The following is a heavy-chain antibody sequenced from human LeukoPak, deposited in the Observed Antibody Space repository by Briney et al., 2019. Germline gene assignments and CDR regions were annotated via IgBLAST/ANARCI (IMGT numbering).Heavy chain of an antibody. CDR3: ATVVSAAATVGDYYGMDV. J-gene: IGHJ6*02. CDR2: FDPEDGET. V-gene: IGHV1-24*01. D-gene: IGHD6-13*01. Sequence: GASVKVSCKVSGYTLTELSMHWVRQAPGKGLEWMGGFDPEDGETIYAQKFQGRVTMTEDTSTDTAYMELSSLRSEDTAVYYCATVVSAAATVGDYYGMDVWGQGTTVTVSS. CDR1: GYTLTELS.